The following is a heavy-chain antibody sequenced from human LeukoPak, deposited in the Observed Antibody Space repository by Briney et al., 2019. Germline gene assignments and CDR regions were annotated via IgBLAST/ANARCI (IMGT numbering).Heavy chain of an antibody. CDR1: GGYISSNY. D-gene: IGHD4-11*01. Sequence: SETLSLTCTVSGGYISSNYWSCIRQPPGKGLEWIGYIYYSGSTIYNPSLKSRVTISVDTSKHQFSLKLNSVTAADTAVYYCARLLMTTTWRGAIDYWGQGTLVTVSS. J-gene: IGHJ4*02. CDR2: IYYSGST. V-gene: IGHV4-59*01. CDR3: ARLLMTTTWRGAIDY.